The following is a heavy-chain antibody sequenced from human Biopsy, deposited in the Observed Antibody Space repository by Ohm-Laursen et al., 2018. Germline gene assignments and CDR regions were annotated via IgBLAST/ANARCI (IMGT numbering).Heavy chain of an antibody. J-gene: IGHJ4*02. CDR1: SFTFTDYN. CDR2: GNCKTGAT. V-gene: IGHV1-2*02. Sequence: ASVTVSCKASSFTFTDYNIHWMRQAPGQGLEWLGYGNCKTGATNYAQKFQGPVTMTRDTSISTSSLALGSLRSANPAIYYCARDPRKGHKHFDYRGQGSLVTVSS. CDR3: ARDPRKGHKHFDY.